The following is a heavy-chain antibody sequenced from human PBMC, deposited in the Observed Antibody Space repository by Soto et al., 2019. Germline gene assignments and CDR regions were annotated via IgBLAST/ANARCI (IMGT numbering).Heavy chain of an antibody. CDR2: IYHSGST. V-gene: IGHV4-4*02. CDR1: SGSISSSNW. Sequence: GTLSLTCAVSSGSISSSNWWSWVRQPPGKGLEWIGEIYHSGSTNYNPSLKSRVTISVDKSKNQFSLKLSSVTAADTAVYYCARETAVAGTKLFDYWGQGTLVTVSS. J-gene: IGHJ4*02. D-gene: IGHD6-19*01. CDR3: ARETAVAGTKLFDY.